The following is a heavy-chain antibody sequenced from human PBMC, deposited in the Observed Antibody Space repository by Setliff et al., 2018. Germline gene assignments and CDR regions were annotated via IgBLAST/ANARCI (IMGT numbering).Heavy chain of an antibody. Sequence: GGSLRLSCAASGFTFSSYSLNWVRQAPGKGLEWVSYISSSGSTIYYADSVKGRSTISRDNAKNSLYLQMNSLRAEDTAVYYCARGRAVLSGYDYWGQGTLVTVSS. CDR3: ARGRAVLSGYDY. CDR1: GFTFSSYS. V-gene: IGHV3-48*01. J-gene: IGHJ4*02. D-gene: IGHD5-12*01. CDR2: ISSSGSTI.